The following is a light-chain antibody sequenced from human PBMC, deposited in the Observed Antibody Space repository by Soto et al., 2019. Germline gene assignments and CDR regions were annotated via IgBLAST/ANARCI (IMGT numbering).Light chain of an antibody. CDR3: QQRSNWPPWT. CDR1: QSVSSY. V-gene: IGKV3-11*01. J-gene: IGKJ1*01. Sequence: EIVLTQSPATLSLSPWERAALSFSASQSVSSYLAWYQQKPGQAPRLLIYDASNRATGIPARFSGSGSGTDFTLTISSLEPEDFAVYYCQQRSNWPPWTFGQGTKVDIK. CDR2: DAS.